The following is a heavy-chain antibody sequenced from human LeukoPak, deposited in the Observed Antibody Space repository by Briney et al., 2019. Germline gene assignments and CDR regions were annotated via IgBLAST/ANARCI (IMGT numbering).Heavy chain of an antibody. CDR3: ARAQGLPAAAAHFHYDY. D-gene: IGHD6-13*01. Sequence: PSQTLSLTCTVSGGSISSSSYYWGWIRQPPGKGLEWIGSIYYSGSTYYNPSLKSRVTISVDTSKNQFSLKLSSVTAADTAVYYCARAQGLPAAAAHFHYDYWGQGTLVTVSS. V-gene: IGHV4-39*01. CDR2: IYYSGST. J-gene: IGHJ4*02. CDR1: GGSISSSSYY.